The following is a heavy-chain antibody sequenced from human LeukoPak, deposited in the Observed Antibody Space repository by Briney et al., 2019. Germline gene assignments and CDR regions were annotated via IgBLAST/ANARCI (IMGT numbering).Heavy chain of an antibody. CDR1: GFTFSCYG. Sequence: GGSLRLSCAASGFTFSCYGMHWVRQAPGKGLEWVAYIRYDGSNKYYADSVKGRFTISRDNSKNTLYLQMNSLRAEDTAVYYCARVTYGSGTYGAFDYWGQGTLVTVSS. J-gene: IGHJ4*02. CDR3: ARVTYGSGTYGAFDY. V-gene: IGHV3-30*02. D-gene: IGHD3-10*01. CDR2: IRYDGSNK.